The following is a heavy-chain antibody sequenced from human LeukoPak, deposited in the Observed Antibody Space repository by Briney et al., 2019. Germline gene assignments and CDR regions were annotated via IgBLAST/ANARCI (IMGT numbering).Heavy chain of an antibody. J-gene: IGHJ5*02. CDR1: GYTFTGYY. CDR2: INPNSGGT. V-gene: IGHV1-2*02. CDR3: ARDTAMVTYWFDP. Sequence: APVKVSCKASGYTFTGYYMHWVRQAPGQGLEWMGWINPNSGGTNYAQKFQGGVTMTRDTSISTAYMELSRLRSDDTAVYYCARDTAMVTYWFDPWGQGTLVTVSS. D-gene: IGHD5-18*01.